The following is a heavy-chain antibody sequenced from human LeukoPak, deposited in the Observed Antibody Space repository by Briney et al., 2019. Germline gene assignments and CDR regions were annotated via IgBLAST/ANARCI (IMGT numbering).Heavy chain of an antibody. J-gene: IGHJ4*02. D-gene: IGHD5-12*01. CDR1: GGTFSSYA. V-gene: IGHV1-69*04. CDR3: ARVPGYSGYDPSDY. CDR2: IIPILGIA. Sequence: GASVKVSCKASGGTFSSYAISWVRQAPGQGLEWMGRIIPILGIANYAQKFQGRVTITADKSTSTACMERSSLRSEDTAVYYCARVPGYSGYDPSDYWGQGTLVTVSS.